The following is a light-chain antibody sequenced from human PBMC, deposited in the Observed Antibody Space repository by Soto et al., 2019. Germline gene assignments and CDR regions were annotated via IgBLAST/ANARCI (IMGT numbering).Light chain of an antibody. Sequence: EIVLAQSPGTLSLSPGERATLSCRASQSVTNSFLAWYQQKPGQAPRLLIYGASTRATGIPDRFSGGGSGADFTLTISRLEPEDFAVYYCQQYGSSPLTFGGGTKVDI. CDR2: GAS. CDR3: QQYGSSPLT. CDR1: QSVTNSF. V-gene: IGKV3-20*01. J-gene: IGKJ4*01.